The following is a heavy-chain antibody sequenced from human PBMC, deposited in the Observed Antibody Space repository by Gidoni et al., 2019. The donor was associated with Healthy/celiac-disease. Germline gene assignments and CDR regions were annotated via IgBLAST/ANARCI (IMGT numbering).Heavy chain of an antibody. V-gene: IGHV3-33*01. CDR3: AREEVGGFDY. J-gene: IGHJ4*02. CDR1: GFTFSSYG. Sequence: QVQLVESVGGVVQPGRSLRLSCPASGFTFSSYGMHWVRQAPGKGLEWVAVRWYDGSNKYYADSVKGRFTISRDNSKNTLYLQMNSLRAEDTAVYYCAREEVGGFDYWGQGTLVTVSS. D-gene: IGHD2-2*01. CDR2: RWYDGSNK.